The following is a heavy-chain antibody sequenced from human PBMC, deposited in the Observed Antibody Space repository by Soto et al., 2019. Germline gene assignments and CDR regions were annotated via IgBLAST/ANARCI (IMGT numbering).Heavy chain of an antibody. D-gene: IGHD6-19*01. CDR1: VGSISRSTYY. CDR2: IYYSGST. CDR3: ASHQWLKYDAFDI. J-gene: IGHJ3*02. Sequence: QLQLQESGPGLMKPSETLSLTCTVSVGSISRSTYYWGWIRQPPGKGLEWIGSIYYSGSTYHNPSFKSRVPVSKQTSKTQFSPKLTSVTAADTAVYYWASHQWLKYDAFDIWGQGTMVTVSS. V-gene: IGHV4-39*01.